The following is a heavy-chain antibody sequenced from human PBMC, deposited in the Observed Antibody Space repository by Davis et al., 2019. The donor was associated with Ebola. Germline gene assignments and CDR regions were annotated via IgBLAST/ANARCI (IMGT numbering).Heavy chain of an antibody. J-gene: IGHJ4*02. CDR2: MNPNSGNT. CDR1: GYTFTNFD. V-gene: IGHV1-8*01. D-gene: IGHD1-26*01. CDR3: ARRRGTYCFDY. Sequence: AASVKVSCKASGYTFTNFDVVWVRQAPGQGLEWMGWMNPNSGNTGFAQIFQGRVTMTRRTSINTAYMELSSLRSEDTAVYYCARRRGTYCFDYWGQGTLVTVSS.